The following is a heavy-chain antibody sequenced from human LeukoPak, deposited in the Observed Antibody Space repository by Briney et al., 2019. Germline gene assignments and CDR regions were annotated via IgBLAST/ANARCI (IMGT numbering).Heavy chain of an antibody. Sequence: GGSLRVSCAASGFNITTYYMNWVRQAPGKGLEWVSSISRSSSYIYYADSVKGRFTISRDNAKNSLYLQMNSLRAEDTAVYYCARDRVAVAGTPIDFWGQGTLATVSS. CDR1: GFNITTYY. J-gene: IGHJ4*02. V-gene: IGHV3-21*01. D-gene: IGHD6-19*01. CDR2: ISRSSSYI. CDR3: ARDRVAVAGTPIDF.